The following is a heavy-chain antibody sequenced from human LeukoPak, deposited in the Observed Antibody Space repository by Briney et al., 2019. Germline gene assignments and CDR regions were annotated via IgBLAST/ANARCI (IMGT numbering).Heavy chain of an antibody. J-gene: IGHJ3*02. CDR2: IYHSGST. D-gene: IGHD1-26*01. CDR3: ARVGYSGSYYHAFEI. Sequence: PSETLSLTCTVSGYSIDSGFYWGWIRQPPGKGLERIANIYHSGSTYYNPSLQSRVNISVDTSKNQFSLNLATVAATDTAMYYCARVGYSGSYYHAFEIWGQGTMVTVSS. CDR1: GYSIDSGFY. V-gene: IGHV4-38-2*02.